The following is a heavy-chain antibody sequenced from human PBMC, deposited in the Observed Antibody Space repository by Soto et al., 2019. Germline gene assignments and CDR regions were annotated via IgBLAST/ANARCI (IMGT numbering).Heavy chain of an antibody. CDR2: INPIFGTA. D-gene: IGHD3-10*01. V-gene: IGHV1-69*01. CDR3: ARALVVRGFAFDY. Sequence: QVQLVQSGAEVRKPGSSVKASCKASGGTFSSYDISWVRQAPGQGLEWMGGINPIFGTAEYAQKFQGRVTATADESTTSAYMELSSLTPEDMVMYYCARALVVRGFAFDYLGQGTLVTVSS. J-gene: IGHJ4*02. CDR1: GGTFSSYD.